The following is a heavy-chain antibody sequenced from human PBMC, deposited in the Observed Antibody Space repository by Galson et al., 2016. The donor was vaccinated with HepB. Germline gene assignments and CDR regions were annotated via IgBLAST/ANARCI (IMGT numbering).Heavy chain of an antibody. D-gene: IGHD1-1*01. Sequence: SSYGMHWVRQAPGKGLEWVALIWYDGSNKYYADSVKGRFTISRDNSKSTLYLQMNSLRAEDTAVYYCARVLGGTSTGYFDLWGQGTLVTVSS. V-gene: IGHV3-33*01. CDR3: ARVLGGTSTGYFDL. J-gene: IGHJ4*02. CDR1: SSYG. CDR2: IWYDGSNK.